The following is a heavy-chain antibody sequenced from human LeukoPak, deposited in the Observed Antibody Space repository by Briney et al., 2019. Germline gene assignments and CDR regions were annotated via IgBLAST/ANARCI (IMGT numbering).Heavy chain of an antibody. CDR3: AKISLYDFWSGYYKPYWYFDL. D-gene: IGHD3-3*01. J-gene: IGHJ2*01. V-gene: IGHV3-23*01. Sequence: PGGSLRLPCAASGFTFSSYAMSWVRQAPGKGLEWVSAISGSGGSTYYADSVKGRFTISRDNSKNTLYLQMNSLRAEDTAVYYCAKISLYDFWSGYYKPYWYFDLWGRGTLVTVSS. CDR2: ISGSGGST. CDR1: GFTFSSYA.